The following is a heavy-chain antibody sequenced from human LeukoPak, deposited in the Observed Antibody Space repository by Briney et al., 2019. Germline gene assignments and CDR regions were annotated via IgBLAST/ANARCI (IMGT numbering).Heavy chain of an antibody. D-gene: IGHD4-17*01. J-gene: IGHJ3*02. CDR1: GYTFTSYA. V-gene: IGHV1-3*01. Sequence: ASVKVSCKASGYTFTSYAMHWVRQAPGQRLEWMGWINAGNGNTKYSQKFQSRVTITRDTSASTAYMELSSLRSEDTAVYYCARDVTVTGSLWGNAFDIWGQGTMVTVSS. CDR2: INAGNGNT. CDR3: ARDVTVTGSLWGNAFDI.